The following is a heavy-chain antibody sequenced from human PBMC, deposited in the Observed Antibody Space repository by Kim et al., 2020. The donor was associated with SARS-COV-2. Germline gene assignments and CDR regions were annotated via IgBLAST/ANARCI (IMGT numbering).Heavy chain of an antibody. J-gene: IGHJ4*02. CDR2: IYYSGST. Sequence: SETLSLTCTVSGGSISSGDYYWSWIRQPPGKGLEWIGYIYYSGSTYYNPSLKSRVTISVDTSKNQFSLKLSSVTAADTAVYYCARVDGYSYGPMSYWGQGTLVTVSS. D-gene: IGHD5-18*01. CDR1: GGSISSGDYY. CDR3: ARVDGYSYGPMSY. V-gene: IGHV4-30-4*01.